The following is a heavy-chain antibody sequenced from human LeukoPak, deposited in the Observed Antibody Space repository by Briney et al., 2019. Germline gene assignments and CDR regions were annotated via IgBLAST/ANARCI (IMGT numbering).Heavy chain of an antibody. Sequence: ASVKVSCKASGYTFTNYDVKWVRQAFGQGLEWMGWMNPNSGNTGYAQNFQGRVTMTRDTSIRTAYMELSSLGSEDTAVYYCARGRGSRSFDYWGQGTLVTVSS. CDR1: GYTFTNYD. CDR2: MNPNSGNT. J-gene: IGHJ4*02. V-gene: IGHV1-8*01. CDR3: ARGRGSRSFDY.